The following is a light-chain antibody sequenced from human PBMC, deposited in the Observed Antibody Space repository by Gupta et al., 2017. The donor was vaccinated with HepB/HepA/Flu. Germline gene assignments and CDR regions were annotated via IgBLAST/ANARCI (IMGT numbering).Light chain of an antibody. CDR2: GAS. Sequence: DIVSTQSPCTPSLSPGERATLSCRASQSGSSSYLAWYQQKPGQAPRLLIYGASSRATGIPDRFSGSGSGTDFTLTISRLEPEDFAVYYCQQYGSSPWTFGQGTKVEIK. V-gene: IGKV3-20*01. CDR3: QQYGSSPWT. CDR1: QSGSSSY. J-gene: IGKJ1*01.